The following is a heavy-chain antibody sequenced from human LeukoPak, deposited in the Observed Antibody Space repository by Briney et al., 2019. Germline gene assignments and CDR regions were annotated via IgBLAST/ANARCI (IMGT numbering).Heavy chain of an antibody. Sequence: GGSLRLSCAASRFTFSNYWMSWVRQAPGKGLEWVANIKPNGSEKYCVDSVKGRFSISRDNVRNTLYLQMSSLRVGDTALYYCARGDFWSGDYTDAFDVWGQGTMVTVSS. CDR3: ARGDFWSGDYTDAFDV. V-gene: IGHV3-7*04. CDR1: RFTFSNYW. CDR2: IKPNGSEK. D-gene: IGHD3-3*01. J-gene: IGHJ3*01.